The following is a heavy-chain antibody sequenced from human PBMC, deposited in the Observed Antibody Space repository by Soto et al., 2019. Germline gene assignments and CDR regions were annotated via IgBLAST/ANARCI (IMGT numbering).Heavy chain of an antibody. CDR1: GYTFTNYA. J-gene: IGHJ4*02. V-gene: IGHV1-3*04. D-gene: IGHD6-19*01. CDR3: ARGGAVAGNINFDY. CDR2: INTGNGKT. Sequence: ASVKVSCKASGYTFTNYAIHWVRQGPGQRLEWMGWINTGNGKTKYSQKFQGRVTISRDTSASTAYMELSSLRSEDTAVNYCARGGAVAGNINFDYWGQGTLVTVSS.